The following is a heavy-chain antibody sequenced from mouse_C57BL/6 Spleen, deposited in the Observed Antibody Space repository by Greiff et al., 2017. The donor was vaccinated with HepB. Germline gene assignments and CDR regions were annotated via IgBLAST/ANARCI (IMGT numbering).Heavy chain of an antibody. V-gene: IGHV1-64*01. D-gene: IGHD2-3*01. CDR3: AGDCYDYAMDY. Sequence: VQLQQPGAELVKPGASVKSSCKASGYTFTSYWMHWVKQRPGQGLEWIGMIHPNSGSTNYNEKFKSKATLTVDKSSSTAYMQLSSLTSEDSAVYNCAGDCYDYAMDYGGQGTSVTVSS. CDR1: GYTFTSYW. J-gene: IGHJ4*01. CDR2: IHPNSGST.